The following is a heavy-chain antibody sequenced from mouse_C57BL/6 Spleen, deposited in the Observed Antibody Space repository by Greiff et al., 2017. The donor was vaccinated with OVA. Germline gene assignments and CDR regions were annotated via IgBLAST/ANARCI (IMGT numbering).Heavy chain of an antibody. V-gene: IGHV14-4*01. CDR2: IDPENGDT. J-gene: IGHJ2*01. Sequence: VQLQQSGAELVRPGASVKLSCTASGFNIKDDYMHWVKQRPEQGLEWIGWIDPENGDTEYASKFQGKATITADTSSNTAYLQLSSLTSEDTAVYYCTPIYDGYPYYFDYWGQGTTLTVSS. D-gene: IGHD2-3*01. CDR3: TPIYDGYPYYFDY. CDR1: GFNIKDDY.